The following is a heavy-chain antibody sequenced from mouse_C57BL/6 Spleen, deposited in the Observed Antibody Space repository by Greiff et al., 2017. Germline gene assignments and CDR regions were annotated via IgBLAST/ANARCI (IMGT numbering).Heavy chain of an antibody. J-gene: IGHJ2*01. CDR3: ARSCYYYGSGRFDY. D-gene: IGHD1-1*01. CDR1: GYTFTSYW. CDR2: IDPNSGGT. Sequence: VQLQQPGAELVKPGASVKLSCKASGYTFTSYWMHWVKQRPGLGLEWIGRIDPNSGGTKYNEKFKSKATLTVDKPSITAYMQLSSLTSEDSAVYYCARSCYYYGSGRFDYWGQGTTLTVSS. V-gene: IGHV1-72*01.